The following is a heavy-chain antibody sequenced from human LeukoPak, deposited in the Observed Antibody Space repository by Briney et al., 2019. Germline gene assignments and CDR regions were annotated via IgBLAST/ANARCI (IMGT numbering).Heavy chain of an antibody. CDR1: GFTFSSYS. CDR2: ISSRSSYI. V-gene: IGHV3-21*01. CDR3: ANGPQYNILTGFYKVRSHLDY. J-gene: IGHJ4*02. D-gene: IGHD3-9*01. Sequence: PGGSLRLSCAASGFTFSSYSMNWVRQAPGKGLEWVSSISSRSSYIYYADLVKGRFTISRDNAKNSLYLQMNSLRAEDTAVYYCANGPQYNILTGFYKVRSHLDYWGQGTLVTVSS.